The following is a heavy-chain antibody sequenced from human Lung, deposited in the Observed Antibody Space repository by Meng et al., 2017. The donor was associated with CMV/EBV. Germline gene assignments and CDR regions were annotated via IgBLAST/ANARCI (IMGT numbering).Heavy chain of an antibody. CDR1: GFTFSTYA. J-gene: IGHJ4*02. V-gene: IGHV3-23*01. CDR3: ANNWNSDY. CDR2: IINSGDKT. Sequence: GEXXTISCAASGFTFSTYAMNWVRQAPGKGLGWVSTIINSGDKTYYADSVKGRFTISRNNSKNMVYLQMNSLRAGDTDVYYCANNWNSDYWGQGTLVTVSS. D-gene: IGHD1-1*01.